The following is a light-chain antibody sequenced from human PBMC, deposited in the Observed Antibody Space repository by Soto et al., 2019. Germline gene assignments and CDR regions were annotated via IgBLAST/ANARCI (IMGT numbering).Light chain of an antibody. CDR1: QSISSW. Sequence: DIQMTQSPSTLSASVGDRVTITCRASQSISSWLAWYQQKPGKAPKLLIYDASSLESGVPSRFSGSGSGTEFTLTISSLQPDDFAVYYCQQYNHWPRMLSFGGGTRVEL. V-gene: IGKV1-5*01. J-gene: IGKJ4*01. CDR2: DAS. CDR3: QQYNHWPRMLS.